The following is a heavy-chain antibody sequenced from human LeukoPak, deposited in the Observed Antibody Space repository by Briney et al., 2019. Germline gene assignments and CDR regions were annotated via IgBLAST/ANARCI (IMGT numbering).Heavy chain of an antibody. CDR3: VRDHYYSMDV. V-gene: IGHV3-74*03. CDR1: GFTFSTSW. CDR2: INSDGSST. Sequence: GGSLRLSCAASGFTFSTSWLHWVRQAPGKGLVWVSRINSDGSSTTYADSVKGRFTISRDNPRNTLYLQMNSLRAKDTAVYYCVRDHYYSMDVWGQGTTVTVS. J-gene: IGHJ6*02.